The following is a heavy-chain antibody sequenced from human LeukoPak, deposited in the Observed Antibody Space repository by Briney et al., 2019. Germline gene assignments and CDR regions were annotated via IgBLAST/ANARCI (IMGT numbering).Heavy chain of an antibody. CDR1: GGSINSYY. J-gene: IGHJ4*02. V-gene: IGHV4-59*01. CDR3: ATMTTVTMYSYYFDS. Sequence: YPSETLSLTCTVSGGSINSYYWSWIRQPPGKGLEWIGYIYYSGSTNYNPSLKSRVTISLDTSKNQFSLSLRSVTAADTAVYSCATMTTVTMYSYYFDSWGQGTLVTVS. CDR2: IYYSGST. D-gene: IGHD4-11*01.